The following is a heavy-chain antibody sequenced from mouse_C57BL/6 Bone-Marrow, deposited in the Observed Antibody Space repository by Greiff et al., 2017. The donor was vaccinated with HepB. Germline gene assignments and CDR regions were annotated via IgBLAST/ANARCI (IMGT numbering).Heavy chain of an antibody. CDR3: ARDLPASYGSCDY. Sequence: EVKLVESGGGLVKPGGSLKLSCAASGFTFSSYAMSWVRQTPEKRLEWVATISDGGSYTYYPDNVKGRFTISRDNAKNNLYLQMSHLKSEDTAMYYCARDLPASYGSCDYWGQGTTLTVSS. D-gene: IGHD1-1*01. J-gene: IGHJ2*01. CDR2: ISDGGSYT. CDR1: GFTFSSYA. V-gene: IGHV5-4*01.